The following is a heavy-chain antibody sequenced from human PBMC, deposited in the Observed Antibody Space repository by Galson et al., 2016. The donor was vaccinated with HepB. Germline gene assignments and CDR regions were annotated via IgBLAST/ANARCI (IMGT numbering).Heavy chain of an antibody. CDR1: GYSFTSHY. Sequence: SVKVSCKAFGYSFTSHYIYWVRQAPGQGLEWMGAVNPSGGSPSYAQKFQDRVNTTRDTSTSTVYMELSSLRSEDTAVYYCARVAYPHYDSCSGYYTDRFYYYAFDVWGQGTTVTVSS. CDR3: ARVAYPHYDSCSGYYTDRFYYYAFDV. CDR2: VNPSGGSP. V-gene: IGHV1-46*01. J-gene: IGHJ6*02. D-gene: IGHD3-3*01.